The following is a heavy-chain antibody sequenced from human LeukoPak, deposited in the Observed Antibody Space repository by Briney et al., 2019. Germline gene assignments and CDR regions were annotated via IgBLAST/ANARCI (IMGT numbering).Heavy chain of an antibody. Sequence: GGSLRLSCAASGFTFSSYAMSWVRQAPGKGLEWVSAISGSGGSTYYADSVKGRFTIPRDNSKNTLYLQMNSLRAEDTAVYYCAREGSGSYYNGGPFDYWGQGTLVTVSS. J-gene: IGHJ4*02. CDR3: AREGSGSYYNGGPFDY. V-gene: IGHV3-23*01. CDR2: ISGSGGST. CDR1: GFTFSSYA. D-gene: IGHD3-10*01.